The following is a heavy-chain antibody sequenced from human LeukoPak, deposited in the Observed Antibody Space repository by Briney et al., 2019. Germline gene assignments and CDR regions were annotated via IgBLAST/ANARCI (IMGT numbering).Heavy chain of an antibody. V-gene: IGHV4-38-2*02. CDR3: ARHGFSRSARFDY. J-gene: IGHJ4*02. CDR1: GCSISSGYY. Sequence: SETLSLTCTVSGCSISSGYYWGWIGQPPGKGLEWIGSIYHSGSTNYNPSLKSRVTISVDTSKNQFSLKLSSVTAADTAVYYCARHGFSRSARFDYWGQGTLVTVSS. D-gene: IGHD2/OR15-2a*01. CDR2: IYHSGST.